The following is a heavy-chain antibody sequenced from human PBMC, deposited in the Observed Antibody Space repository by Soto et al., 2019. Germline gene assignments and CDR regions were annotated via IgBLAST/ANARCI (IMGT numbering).Heavy chain of an antibody. V-gene: IGHV4-59*11. CDR1: GASISSLY. CDR3: ARGGWSMDV. CDR2: IHYSGST. J-gene: IGHJ6*02. Sequence: SETLSLTCTISGASISSLYWSWVRQPPGKGLEWIGYIHYSGSTNYNPSLRSRVTILVDTSKNQFSLRLSSVTAADTAVYYCARGGWSMDVWGQGTTVTVSS. D-gene: IGHD2-15*01.